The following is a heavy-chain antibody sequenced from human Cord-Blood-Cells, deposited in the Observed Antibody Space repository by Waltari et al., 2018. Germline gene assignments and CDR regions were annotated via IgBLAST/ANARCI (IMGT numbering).Heavy chain of an antibody. CDR3: ARDEGFGELPRYDY. CDR1: GYTFTSYG. Sequence: QVQLVKSGAEVQKPGASVKVACKASGYTFTSYGISWVRRAPGQGLEWMGWISAYNGNTNYAQKLQGRVTMTTDTSTSTAYMELRSLRSDDTAVYYCARDEGFGELPRYDYWGQGTLVTVSS. V-gene: IGHV1-18*01. D-gene: IGHD3-10*01. CDR2: ISAYNGNT. J-gene: IGHJ4*02.